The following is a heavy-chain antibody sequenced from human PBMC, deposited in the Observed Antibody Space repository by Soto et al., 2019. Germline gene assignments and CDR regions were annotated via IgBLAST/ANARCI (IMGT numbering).Heavy chain of an antibody. V-gene: IGHV3-30-3*01. J-gene: IGHJ6*02. Sequence: QVQLVESGGGVVQPGRSLRLSCAASGFTFSSYAVHWVRQAPGKGLEWVAVISYDGSNKYYADSVKGRFTISRDNSKNTLYLQMNSLRAEDTAVYYCARMASFYCSGGSCYPTYGMDVWGQGTTVTVSS. D-gene: IGHD2-15*01. CDR3: ARMASFYCSGGSCYPTYGMDV. CDR2: ISYDGSNK. CDR1: GFTFSSYA.